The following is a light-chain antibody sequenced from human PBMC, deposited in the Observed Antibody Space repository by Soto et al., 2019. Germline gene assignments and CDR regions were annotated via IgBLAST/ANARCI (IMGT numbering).Light chain of an antibody. CDR1: RSNIGSNP. J-gene: IGLJ1*01. CDR2: SNN. Sequence: QSVLTQPPSASGTPGQRVTISCSGSRSNIGSNPVNWYQQLPGTAPKLLIDSNNQRPSGVPDRFSGSRSGTSASLAISGLQSEDEADYYCAARDVSLYGRVFGTGINVTVL. CDR3: AARDVSLYGRV. V-gene: IGLV1-44*01.